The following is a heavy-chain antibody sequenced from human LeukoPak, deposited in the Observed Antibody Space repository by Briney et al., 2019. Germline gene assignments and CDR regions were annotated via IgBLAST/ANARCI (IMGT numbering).Heavy chain of an antibody. V-gene: IGHV3-30-3*01. CDR1: GFIFSSYS. Sequence: GGSLRLSCAASGFIFSSYSVQWVRQAPGKGLEWVAFISFDGSNKYYAHSVKGRFTISRDTSKNTLYLQMNSLRAEDTAVYYCARQVAGLDYWGQGTLVTVSS. D-gene: IGHD6-19*01. CDR3: ARQVAGLDY. J-gene: IGHJ4*02. CDR2: ISFDGSNK.